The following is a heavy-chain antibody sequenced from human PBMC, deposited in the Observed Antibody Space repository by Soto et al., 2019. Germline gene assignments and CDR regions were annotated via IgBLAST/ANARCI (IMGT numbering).Heavy chain of an antibody. Sequence: SETLSLTCTVSGGSISSGDYYWSWIRQPPGKGLEWIGCIYYSGSTYYNSSLKSRVTISVDTSKNQFSLQLNSVTPEDTAVYYCARVKQQLVKGLTNYYYYYGMDVWGQGTTVTVSS. J-gene: IGHJ6*02. CDR3: ARVKQQLVKGLTNYYYYYGMDV. D-gene: IGHD6-13*01. CDR2: IYYSGST. CDR1: GGSISSGDYY. V-gene: IGHV4-30-4*01.